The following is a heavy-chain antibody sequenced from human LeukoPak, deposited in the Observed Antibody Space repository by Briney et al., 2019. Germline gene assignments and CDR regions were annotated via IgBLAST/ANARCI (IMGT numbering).Heavy chain of an antibody. CDR1: GFTFSSYE. CDR3: ARDNYYYMDV. CDR2: ISSSGSTI. V-gene: IGHV3-48*03. Sequence: GGSLRLSCAASGFTFSSYEMNWVRQAPGKGLEWVSYISSSGSTIYYADSVKGRFTISRDNAKNSLYLQMNSLRAEDTAVYYCARDNYYYMDVWGKGTTVTISS. J-gene: IGHJ6*03.